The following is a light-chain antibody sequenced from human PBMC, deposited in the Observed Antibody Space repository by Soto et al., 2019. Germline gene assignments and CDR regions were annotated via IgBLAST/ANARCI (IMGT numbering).Light chain of an antibody. J-gene: IGLJ1*01. Sequence: QSVLTQPPSASGSPGQSVTISCTGTSSDVGVYNYVSWYQQHPGKAPKLMIYGVNKRPSGVPDRFSGSQSGNTASLTVSGLQAEDEADYYCSSYAGSNKLGGYVFGTGTKLTVL. V-gene: IGLV2-8*01. CDR3: SSYAGSNKLGGYV. CDR2: GVN. CDR1: SSDVGVYNY.